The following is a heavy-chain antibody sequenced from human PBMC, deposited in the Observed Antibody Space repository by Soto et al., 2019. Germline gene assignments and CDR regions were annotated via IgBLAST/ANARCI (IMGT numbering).Heavy chain of an antibody. CDR2: IIPIFGTA. D-gene: IGHD1-1*01. CDR1: GGTFSSYA. CDR3: ARHERKLRGATAYYYYGMDV. V-gene: IGHV1-69*01. J-gene: IGHJ6*02. Sequence: QVQLVQSGAEVKKPGSSVKVSCKASGGTFSSYAISWVRQAPGQGLEWMGGIIPIFGTANYAQKFQGRVTITADESTSTAYMELSSLRSEDTAVYYCARHERKLRGATAYYYYGMDVWGQGTTVTVSS.